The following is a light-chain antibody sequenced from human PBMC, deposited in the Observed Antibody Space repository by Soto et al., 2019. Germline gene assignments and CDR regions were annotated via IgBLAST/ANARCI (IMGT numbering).Light chain of an antibody. Sequence: DVQMTQSPSSLSASVGDRVIITCRASQGISNYLVWYQQKPGSAPKVLIYAATTLQSGVPSRFSGSGSGTDFILTISSLQPEDVATYYCQKYNSAPWTFGQGTKVEIK. J-gene: IGKJ1*01. CDR2: AAT. V-gene: IGKV1-27*01. CDR1: QGISNY. CDR3: QKYNSAPWT.